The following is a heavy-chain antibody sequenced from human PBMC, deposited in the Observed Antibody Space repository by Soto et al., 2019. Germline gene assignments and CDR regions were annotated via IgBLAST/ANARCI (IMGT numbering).Heavy chain of an antibody. V-gene: IGHV1-69*13. CDR1: GGTFSNHA. CDR3: ARGPDRSGFYLFDY. D-gene: IGHD3-22*01. Sequence: GASVKVSCKASGGTFSNHALSWVRQAPGQGPEWMGGIIPLSGTTNYAPKFQGRVTITADESMTTAYMELSSLRYADTAVYYCARGPDRSGFYLFDYWGQGTLVTVSS. J-gene: IGHJ4*02. CDR2: IIPLSGTT.